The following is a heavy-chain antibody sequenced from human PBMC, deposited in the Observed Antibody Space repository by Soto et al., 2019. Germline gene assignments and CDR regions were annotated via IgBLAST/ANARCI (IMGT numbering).Heavy chain of an antibody. CDR3: AKDRGTVYGVVITFED. J-gene: IGHJ4*02. D-gene: IGHD3-3*01. CDR2: ISGSGYET. V-gene: IGHV3-23*01. CDR1: GLTFSGHA. Sequence: EVQLLESGGGCVQPGGSLRLSCAASGLTFSGHAMSWVRQAPGKGLEWVSSISGSGYETYYADSVKGRVTISRDNSQNSLFLQMNSLRAEDSAVYYCAKDRGTVYGVVITFEDWGQGTLVTVSS.